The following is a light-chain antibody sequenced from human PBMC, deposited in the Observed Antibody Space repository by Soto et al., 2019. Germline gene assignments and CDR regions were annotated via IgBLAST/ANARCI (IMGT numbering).Light chain of an antibody. J-gene: IGKJ5*01. Sequence: EIVVTQSPSTLSVSTGERATLSCRASQSLRSDLAWYQQKPGQAPRLLIYGASTRATDIPARFSGSGSGTEFTLTISSLQSEDFAVYYCQQYDNWPPTFAQRTRLEIK. CDR1: QSLRSD. V-gene: IGKV3-15*01. CDR2: GAS. CDR3: QQYDNWPPT.